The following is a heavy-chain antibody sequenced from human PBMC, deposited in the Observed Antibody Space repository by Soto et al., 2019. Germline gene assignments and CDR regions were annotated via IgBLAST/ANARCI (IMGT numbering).Heavy chain of an antibody. D-gene: IGHD4-17*01. Sequence: QVQLVQSGAEVKKPGSSVKVSCKASGGTFSSYAISWVRQAPGQGLEWMGGIIPIFGTANYAQKFQGRITITAEESTSTAYMELSGLGSENTAVYYRAGGGVEYGDYECWGQGTLVTVSS. CDR1: GGTFSSYA. J-gene: IGHJ1*01. V-gene: IGHV1-69*12. CDR3: AGGGVEYGDYEC. CDR2: IIPIFGTA.